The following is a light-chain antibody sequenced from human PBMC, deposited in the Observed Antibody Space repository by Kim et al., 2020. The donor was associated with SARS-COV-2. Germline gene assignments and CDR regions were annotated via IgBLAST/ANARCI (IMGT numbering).Light chain of an antibody. CDR3: QQYNNWPYT. Sequence: VSRGERPTLSCRASQSVSSNLAGYQQKPGQAPRLLIYGASTRATGSPARFSGSGSGTEFTLTISSLQSEDFAVYYCQQYNNWPYTFGQGTKLEI. CDR1: QSVSSN. CDR2: GAS. J-gene: IGKJ2*01. V-gene: IGKV3-15*01.